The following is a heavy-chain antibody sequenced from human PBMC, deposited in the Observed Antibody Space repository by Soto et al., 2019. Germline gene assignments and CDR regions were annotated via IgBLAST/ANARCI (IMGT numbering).Heavy chain of an antibody. CDR3: ARVTLKAGNWFDP. CDR1: GYTFTDYF. V-gene: IGHV1-2*02. Sequence: QVQLVQSGAEVKKPGASVKVSCKASGYTFTDYFINWVRQAPGQGFEWMGWINPHSRGTNYAQKFQGRVTMTRDTSNSTAYMELRGLTSDDTAVYYCARVTLKAGNWFDPWGQGTLVTVSS. J-gene: IGHJ5*02. CDR2: INPHSRGT.